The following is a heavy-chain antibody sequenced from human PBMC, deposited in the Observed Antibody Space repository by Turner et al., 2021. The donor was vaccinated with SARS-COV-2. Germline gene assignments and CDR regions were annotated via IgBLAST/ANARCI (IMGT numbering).Heavy chain of an antibody. Sequence: QVQLVRSGAEVNKPVASVKVSCKASGYPFPGYYMHSVRQAAGQGFGWRGWINPNSGGTNYAPKYQGRVNMTMDTSMSTVYIELSRLRSGETAVYYCASSGNSSGWDYWGQGTLVTVSS. J-gene: IGHJ4*02. D-gene: IGHD6-19*01. CDR3: ASSGNSSGWDY. CDR2: INPNSGGT. CDR1: GYPFPGYY. V-gene: IGHV1-2*02.